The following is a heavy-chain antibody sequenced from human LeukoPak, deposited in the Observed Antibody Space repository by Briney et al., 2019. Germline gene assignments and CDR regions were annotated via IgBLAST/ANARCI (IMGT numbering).Heavy chain of an antibody. V-gene: IGHV3-30-3*01. CDR1: GFTFSSYA. CDR2: ISYDGSNK. Sequence: GGSLRLSCAASGFTFSSYAMHWVRQAPGKGLEWVAVISYDGSNKYYADSVKGRFTISRDNSKNTLYLQMNRLRAEDTAVYYCARGPSSSWDYFDYWGQGTLVTVSS. CDR3: ARGPSSSWDYFDY. J-gene: IGHJ4*02. D-gene: IGHD6-13*01.